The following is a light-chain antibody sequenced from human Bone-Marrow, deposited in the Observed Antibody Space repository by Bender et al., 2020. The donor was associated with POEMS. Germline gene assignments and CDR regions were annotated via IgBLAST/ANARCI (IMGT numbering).Light chain of an antibody. CDR2: QDT. CDR3: QAWDPCSVI. V-gene: IGLV3-1*01. CDR1: DLGDKY. Sequence: SYEVTQPPSVSVSPGQTASITCSGDDLGDKYVAWYQQKPGQSPVLVIYQDTKRPSGIPERFSGSNSGNTATLTIGGTQAMDEADYYCQAWDPCSVIFGGGTKLAVL. J-gene: IGLJ2*01.